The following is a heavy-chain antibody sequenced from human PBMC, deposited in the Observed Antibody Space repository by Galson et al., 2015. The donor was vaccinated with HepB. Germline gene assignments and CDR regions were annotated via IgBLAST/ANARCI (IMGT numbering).Heavy chain of an antibody. D-gene: IGHD5-12*01. V-gene: IGHV3-9*01. Sequence: SLRLSCATSGFNFHDYAMHWVQLAPGKGLEWVSGISWNSDNRGYADSVKGRFTISRDNAKNSLYLEMNSLRTEDTALYYCAKDKEATYRDAFDLWGQGTMVIVSS. J-gene: IGHJ3*01. CDR3: AKDKEATYRDAFDL. CDR2: ISWNSDNR. CDR1: GFNFHDYA.